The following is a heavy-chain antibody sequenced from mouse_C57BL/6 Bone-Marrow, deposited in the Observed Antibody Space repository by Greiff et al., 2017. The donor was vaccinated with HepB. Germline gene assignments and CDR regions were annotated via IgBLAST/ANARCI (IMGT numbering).Heavy chain of an antibody. CDR3: VREDYYGSSFLFAY. Sequence: EVQLVESGGGLVQPKGSLKLSCAASGFTFNTYAMHWVRQAPGKGLEWVARIRSKSSNYATYYADSVKDRFTISRDDSQSMLYLQMNNLKTEDTAMYYCVREDYYGSSFLFAYWGQGTLVTVSA. J-gene: IGHJ3*01. V-gene: IGHV10-3*01. CDR1: GFTFNTYA. D-gene: IGHD1-1*01. CDR2: IRSKSSNYAT.